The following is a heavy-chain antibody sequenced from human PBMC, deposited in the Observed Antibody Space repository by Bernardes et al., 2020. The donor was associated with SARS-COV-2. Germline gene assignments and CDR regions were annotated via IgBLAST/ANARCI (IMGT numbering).Heavy chain of an antibody. CDR2: IYYSGST. V-gene: IGHV4-31*03. Sequence: SEPLSLTCTVSGGSISSGGYYWSWLLQHPGKGLEWIGYIYYSGSTYYNPSLKSRVTISVDTSKNQFSLKLSSVTAADTAVYYCARARAVTIFGVVNAFDIWGQGTMVTVSS. D-gene: IGHD3-3*01. CDR1: GGSISSGGYY. CDR3: ARARAVTIFGVVNAFDI. J-gene: IGHJ3*02.